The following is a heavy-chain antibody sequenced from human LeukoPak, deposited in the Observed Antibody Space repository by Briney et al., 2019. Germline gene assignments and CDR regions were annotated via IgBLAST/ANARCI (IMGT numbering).Heavy chain of an antibody. Sequence: GGSLRLSCAASGFIFSNYAMTWVRQAPGKGLEWVSAIGGTTGGTYYADSVKGRFTISRDNSKNTLYLQMNSLTAEDTAVYYCAKFDTAGDYWGQGTLVTVSS. J-gene: IGHJ4*02. D-gene: IGHD5-18*01. CDR1: GFIFSNYA. CDR3: AKFDTAGDY. CDR2: IGGTTGGT. V-gene: IGHV3-23*01.